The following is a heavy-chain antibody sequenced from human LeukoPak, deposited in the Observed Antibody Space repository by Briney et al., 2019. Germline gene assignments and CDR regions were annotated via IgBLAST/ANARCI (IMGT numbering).Heavy chain of an antibody. D-gene: IGHD3-10*01. CDR1: GYSFTSYW. J-gene: IGHJ6*02. CDR2: IDPSDSYT. CDR3: ASPIGGHAMDA. V-gene: IGHV5-10-1*01. Sequence: GESLRISCKGSGYSFTSYWISWVRQMPGKGLEWMGRIDPSDSYTNFSPSFQGHVTISADKSINTAYLQWSSLKVSDTAMYYCASPIGGHAMDAWGQGTTVTVSS.